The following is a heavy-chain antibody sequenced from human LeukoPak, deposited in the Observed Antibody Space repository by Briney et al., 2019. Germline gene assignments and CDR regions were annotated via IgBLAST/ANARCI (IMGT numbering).Heavy chain of an antibody. CDR2: ISDNGDDT. CDR1: GFTFSSYA. CDR3: AKGYFGNFVAVDY. V-gene: IGHV3-23*01. J-gene: IGHJ4*02. Sequence: GGSLRLSCAASGFTFSSYAMIWVRQAPGKGLDWVSSISDNGDDTYYADSVKGRFTISRDKSTNTLYLQMNSLRADDTAVYYCAKGYFGNFVAVDYWGQGTLVTVSS. D-gene: IGHD4-23*01.